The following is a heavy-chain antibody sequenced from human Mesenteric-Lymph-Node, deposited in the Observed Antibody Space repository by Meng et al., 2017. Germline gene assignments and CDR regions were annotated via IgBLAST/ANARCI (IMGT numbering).Heavy chain of an antibody. CDR1: GFTFDDYA. J-gene: IGHJ6*02. CDR2: ISWNSGSI. Sequence: LSLTCAASGFTFDDYAMHWVRQAPGKGLEWVSGISWNSGSIGYADSVKGRFTISRDNAKNSLYLQMNSLRAEDTALYYCAKTIEDYYYYGMDVWGQGTTVTVSS. V-gene: IGHV3-9*01. CDR3: AKTIEDYYYYGMDV. D-gene: IGHD3-9*01.